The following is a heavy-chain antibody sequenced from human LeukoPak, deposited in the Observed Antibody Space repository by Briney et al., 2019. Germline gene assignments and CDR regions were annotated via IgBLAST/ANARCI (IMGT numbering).Heavy chain of an antibody. D-gene: IGHD3-9*01. Sequence: GGSLRLSCAASGFTFSSYSMNWVRQAPGKGLEWVSYISSSSRTIYYADSVKGRFTISRDNAKNSLYLQMNSLRAEDTAVYYCARESHYDILTGYSWGAFDIWGQGTMVTVSS. CDR2: ISSSSRTI. J-gene: IGHJ3*02. CDR3: ARESHYDILTGYSWGAFDI. CDR1: GFTFSSYS. V-gene: IGHV3-48*04.